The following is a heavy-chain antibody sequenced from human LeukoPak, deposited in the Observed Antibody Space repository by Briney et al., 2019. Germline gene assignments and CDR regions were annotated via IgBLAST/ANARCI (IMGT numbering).Heavy chain of an antibody. CDR1: GFTFSSYW. CDR3: ARDWWRVADTNKEEFDY. J-gene: IGHJ4*02. V-gene: IGHV3-7*01. CDR2: IKQDGGEK. Sequence: PGGSLRLSCAASGFTFSSYWMSWVRQAPGKGLEWVANIKQDGGEKYYVDSVKGRFTISRDNAKNSLYLQMNSLRAEDTAVYYCARDWWRVADTNKEEFDYWGQGTLVTVS. D-gene: IGHD6-19*01.